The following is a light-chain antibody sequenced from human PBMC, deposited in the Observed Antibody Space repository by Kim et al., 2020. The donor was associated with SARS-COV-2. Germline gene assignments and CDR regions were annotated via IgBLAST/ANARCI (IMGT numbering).Light chain of an antibody. V-gene: IGLV2-14*01. J-gene: IGLJ1*01. CDR1: SGDVGGYNF. Sequence: QSALTQPASVSGSPGQSITISCTGTSGDVGGYNFVSWYQHHPGKAPKLMIYEVSNRPSEISNRFSGSKSGNTASLTISGLQADEEADYYCSSYTTSSTYVFGTGTKVTVL. CDR3: SSYTTSSTYV. CDR2: EVS.